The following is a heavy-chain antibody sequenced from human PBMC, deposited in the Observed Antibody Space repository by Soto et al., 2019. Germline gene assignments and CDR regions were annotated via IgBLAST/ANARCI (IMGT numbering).Heavy chain of an antibody. J-gene: IGHJ3*02. V-gene: IGHV3-21*01. CDR2: ISSSSSYI. CDR1: GFTFSSYS. CDR3: ARDFPYSAASALAYDAFDI. Sequence: PGGSLRRSCPASGFTFSSYSMNWVRQAPGKGLEWVSSISSSSSYIYYADSVKGRFTISRDNAKNSLYLQMNRLRAEDTAVYYCARDFPYSAASALAYDAFDIWGQGTMVTVSS. D-gene: IGHD2-2*01.